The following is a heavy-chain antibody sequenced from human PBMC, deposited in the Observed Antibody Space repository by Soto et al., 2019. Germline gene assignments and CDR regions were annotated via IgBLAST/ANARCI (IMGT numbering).Heavy chain of an antibody. CDR1: GGTFSSYT. CDR2: IIPILGIA. Sequence: QVQLVQSGAEVKKPGSSVKVSCKASGGTFSSYTISWVRQAPGQGLEWMGRIIPILGIANYAQKFQGRVTIDADKSTSTVNMDLSTLRSEDTAVYSCAGGTGTMIVEHWGQGTLVTVSS. J-gene: IGHJ5*02. CDR3: AGGTGTMIVEH. V-gene: IGHV1-69*02. D-gene: IGHD3-22*01.